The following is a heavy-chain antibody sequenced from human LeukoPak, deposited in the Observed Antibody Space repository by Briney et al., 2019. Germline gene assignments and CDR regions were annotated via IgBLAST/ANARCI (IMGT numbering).Heavy chain of an antibody. CDR2: IWYDGSNE. J-gene: IGHJ5*02. CDR1: GFTFSSYE. V-gene: IGHV3-33*08. Sequence: GGSLRLSCAPSGFTFSSYEMNWVRQAPGKGLEWVAVIWYDGSNEYYADSVKGRFTISRDNSKNTLYLQMNSLRAEDTAVYYRARDSYGSGTNWFDPWGQGTLVTVSS. D-gene: IGHD3-10*01. CDR3: ARDSYGSGTNWFDP.